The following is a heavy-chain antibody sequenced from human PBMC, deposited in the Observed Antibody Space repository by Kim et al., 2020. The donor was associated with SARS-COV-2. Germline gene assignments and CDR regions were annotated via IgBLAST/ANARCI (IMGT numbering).Heavy chain of an antibody. V-gene: IGHV3-53*01. Sequence: GSVKGRVNISRDNSKNTLYLQMNGLRAEDTAVYYCAREGVSSGSVYGMDVWGQGTTVTVSS. D-gene: IGHD3-10*01. CDR3: AREGVSSGSVYGMDV. J-gene: IGHJ6*02.